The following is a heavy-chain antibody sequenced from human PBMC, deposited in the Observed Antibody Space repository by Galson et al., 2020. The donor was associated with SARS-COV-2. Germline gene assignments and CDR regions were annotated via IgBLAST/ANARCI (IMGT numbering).Heavy chain of an antibody. Sequence: SETLSLTCTVSGASISSGSFYWSWIRQPAGKGLEWIGRIHTSGSSNYNPSLRSRVNISLDTSKNQFSLKLGSVTAADTAVYYCARGVVAGTGDWGQGTLVTVSS. CDR2: IHTSGSS. CDR1: GASISSGSFY. V-gene: IGHV4-61*02. CDR3: ARGVVAGTGD. J-gene: IGHJ4*02. D-gene: IGHD6-19*01.